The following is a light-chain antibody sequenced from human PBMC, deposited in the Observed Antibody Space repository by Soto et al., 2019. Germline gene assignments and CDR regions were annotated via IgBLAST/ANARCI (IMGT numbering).Light chain of an antibody. CDR2: DAS. Sequence: ETVLTQSPATLSLSPGERATLSCRASRSISTYLAWYQQKPGQAPRLLIYDASNRATGIPARFSGSGSGTDFTLTVSNLESEDFAVYYCQQCNNWPLTFGGGTKVDIK. J-gene: IGKJ4*01. V-gene: IGKV3-11*01. CDR1: RSISTY. CDR3: QQCNNWPLT.